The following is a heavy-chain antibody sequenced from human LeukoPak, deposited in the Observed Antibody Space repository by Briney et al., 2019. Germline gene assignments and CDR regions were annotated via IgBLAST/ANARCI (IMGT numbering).Heavy chain of an antibody. V-gene: IGHV4-34*01. CDR2: INHSGST. CDR1: GFTFSSYA. Sequence: KAGGSLRLSCAASGFTFSSYAMHWIRQPPGKGLEWIGEINHSGSTNYNPSLKSRVTISVDTSKNQFSLKLSSVTAADTAVYYCARELRGTGSGGRAAGWYFDYWGQGTLVTVSS. J-gene: IGHJ4*02. D-gene: IGHD2-15*01. CDR3: ARELRGTGSGGRAAGWYFDY.